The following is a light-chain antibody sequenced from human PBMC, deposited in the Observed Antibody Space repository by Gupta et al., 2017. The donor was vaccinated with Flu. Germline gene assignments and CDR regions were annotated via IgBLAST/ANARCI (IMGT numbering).Light chain of an antibody. V-gene: IGLV2-14*01. CDR2: EVT. J-gene: IGLJ3*02. CDR1: SSDVGGHKY. CDR3: NSYATTTTPWV. Sequence: QSALTQPASVSGSLGQSVTISCTGTSSDVGGHKYVSWYQHHPGKAPKLIIYEVTYRPSGVSNRFPGSKSGNSASLTISGLQAEDEADYYCNSYATTTTPWVFGGGTRLTVL.